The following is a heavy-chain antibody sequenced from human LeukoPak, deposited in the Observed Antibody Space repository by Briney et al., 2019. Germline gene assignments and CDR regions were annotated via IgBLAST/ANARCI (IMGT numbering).Heavy chain of an antibody. CDR2: IYYSGST. Sequence: RPSETLSLTCAVSGYSISSGYYWGWIRQPPGKGLEWIGSIYYSGSTYYNPSLKSRVTISVDTSKNQFSLKLSSATAADTAVYYCARQDGGATDWGQGTLVTVSS. D-gene: IGHD1-26*01. J-gene: IGHJ4*02. V-gene: IGHV4-38-2*01. CDR1: GYSISSGYY. CDR3: ARQDGGATD.